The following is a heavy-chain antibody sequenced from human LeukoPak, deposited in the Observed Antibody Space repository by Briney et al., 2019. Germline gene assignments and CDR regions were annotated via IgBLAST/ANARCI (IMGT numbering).Heavy chain of an antibody. J-gene: IGHJ4*02. D-gene: IGHD5-12*01. V-gene: IGHV3-23*01. CDR1: GFTFSSYG. CDR2: ISGSGSST. Sequence: GGSLRLSCAASGFTFSSYGMSWVRQAPGKGLEWVSAISGSGSSTFYADSVKGRFTISRDNAKNSLYLQMNSLRAEDTAVYYCARYSGYDDEGEYFDYWGQGTLVTVSS. CDR3: ARYSGYDDEGEYFDY.